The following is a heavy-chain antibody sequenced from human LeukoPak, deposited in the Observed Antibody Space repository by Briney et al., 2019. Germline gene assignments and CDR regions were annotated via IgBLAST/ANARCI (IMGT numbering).Heavy chain of an antibody. D-gene: IGHD6-19*01. Sequence: GGSLRLSCAASGCTFSSYWMSWVRQAPGKGLEWVANIKQDGSEKYYVDSVKGRFTISRDNAKNSLYLQMNSLRAEDTAVYYCARQSYSSGCGYWGQGTLVTVSS. V-gene: IGHV3-7*01. CDR1: GCTFSSYW. J-gene: IGHJ4*02. CDR2: IKQDGSEK. CDR3: ARQSYSSGCGY.